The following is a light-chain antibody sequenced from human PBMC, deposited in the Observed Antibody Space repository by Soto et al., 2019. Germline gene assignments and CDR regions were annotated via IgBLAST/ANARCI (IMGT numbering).Light chain of an antibody. CDR3: SPYTTSSSV. V-gene: IGLV2-14*01. Sequence: QSALTQPASGSGSPGQSITISCTGTSSDVGGYNYVSWYQQHPGKAPKLMIYNVSSRPSGVSNRFSGSKSGNTASLTISGLQAEDEADYYCSPYTTSSSVFGTGTKVTVL. J-gene: IGLJ1*01. CDR1: SSDVGGYNY. CDR2: NVS.